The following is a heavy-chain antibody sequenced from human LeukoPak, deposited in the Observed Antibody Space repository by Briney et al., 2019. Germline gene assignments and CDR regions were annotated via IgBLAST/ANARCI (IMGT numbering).Heavy chain of an antibody. D-gene: IGHD2-21*02. Sequence: PSETLSLTCTVSGGSISSSSYYWGWIRQPPGKGLEWIGSIYYSGSTYYNPSLKSRVTISVDTSKNQFSLKLSSVTAADTAAYYCARICGGDCYYYYYYGMDVWGQGTTVTVSS. CDR3: ARICGGDCYYYYYYGMDV. V-gene: IGHV4-39*01. J-gene: IGHJ6*02. CDR1: GGSISSSSYY. CDR2: IYYSGST.